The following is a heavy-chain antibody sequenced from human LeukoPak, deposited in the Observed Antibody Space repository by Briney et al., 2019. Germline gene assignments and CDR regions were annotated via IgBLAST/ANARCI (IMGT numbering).Heavy chain of an antibody. V-gene: IGHV3-74*01. Sequence: GGSLRLSCAASGFTFSNYWMHWVRHAPGEALMWVSRIKSDGSSTTYADSVKGRFTISRDNAKNTLYLQMNSLRAEDTAVYYCSRDSLSSCGGDCYSGLDVWGQGTTVTVSS. D-gene: IGHD2-21*02. CDR2: IKSDGSST. CDR1: GFTFSNYW. J-gene: IGHJ6*02. CDR3: SRDSLSSCGGDCYSGLDV.